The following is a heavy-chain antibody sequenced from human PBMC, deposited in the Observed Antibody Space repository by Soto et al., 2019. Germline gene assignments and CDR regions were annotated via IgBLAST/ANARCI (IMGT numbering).Heavy chain of an antibody. J-gene: IGHJ5*02. CDR3: SREAIVAENWFDP. CDR1: GYTFVDYA. V-gene: IGHV1-3*01. D-gene: IGHD5-12*01. Sequence: QVQLVQSGAEVKRPGASVKVSCRASGYTFVDYALHWVRQAPGQGLEWVGWLNPNTGNIKYSHKFEDRVSITRDTATSTAYTELRGLRSEDTAVYFCSREAIVAENWFDPWGQGTLVTVSS. CDR2: LNPNTGNI.